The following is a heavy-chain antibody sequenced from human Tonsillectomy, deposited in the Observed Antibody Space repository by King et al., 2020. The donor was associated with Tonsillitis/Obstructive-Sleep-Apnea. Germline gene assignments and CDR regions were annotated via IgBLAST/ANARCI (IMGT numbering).Heavy chain of an antibody. J-gene: IGHJ5*02. D-gene: IGHD3-16*01. CDR1: GYTFTGYY. CDR3: ARARLRSTLKWFDP. CDR2: INPNRGGT. Sequence: QVQLVESGAEVKKPGASVKVSCKASGYTFTGYYMHWVRQAPGQGLEGMGWINPNRGGTHYAQKCQGRVTMTRDTSISTAYMELSRLRSDDTAVYYCARARLRSTLKWFDPWGQGTLVTVSS. V-gene: IGHV1-2*02.